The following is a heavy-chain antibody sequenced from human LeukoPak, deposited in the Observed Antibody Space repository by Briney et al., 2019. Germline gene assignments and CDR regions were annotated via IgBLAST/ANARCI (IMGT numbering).Heavy chain of an antibody. CDR2: ISGSGGST. Sequence: GGSLRLSCAASGFTFSSYGMSWVRQAPGKELEWVSAISGSGGSTYYADSVKGRFTTSRDNSKNTLYLQMNSLRAEDTAVYYCAKRGAYSPPYWGQGTLVTVSS. CDR3: AKRGAYSPPY. V-gene: IGHV3-23*01. D-gene: IGHD5-18*01. J-gene: IGHJ4*02. CDR1: GFTFSSYG.